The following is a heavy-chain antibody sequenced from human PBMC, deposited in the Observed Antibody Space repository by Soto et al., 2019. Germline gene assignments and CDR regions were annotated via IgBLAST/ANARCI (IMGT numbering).Heavy chain of an antibody. CDR2: IDPSDSYT. J-gene: IGHJ6*02. CDR3: ARALGTGYCSSTSCYNDYYYYYGMDV. CDR1: GYSFTSYW. V-gene: IGHV5-10-1*01. Sequence: GESLKISCKGSGYSFTSYWISWVRQMPGKGLEWMGRIDPSDSYTNYSPSFQGHVTISADTSISTAYMELSRLRSDDTAVYYCARALGTGYCSSTSCYNDYYYYYGMDVWGQGTTVTVSS. D-gene: IGHD2-2*02.